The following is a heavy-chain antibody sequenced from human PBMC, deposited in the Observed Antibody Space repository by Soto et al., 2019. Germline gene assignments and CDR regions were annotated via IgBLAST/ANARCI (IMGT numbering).Heavy chain of an antibody. Sequence: QLQLVQSGAEVKERGSSVKISCKPSGGNFNTYALTWVRQAPGQGLEWIGVIIPMFDIKNVAQRFQGRVTLNADDSMTTAYMEMTSLRSDDTAVYYCAKEAGDHWGQGTLVTVSS. CDR3: AKEAGDH. V-gene: IGHV1-69*01. CDR2: IIPMFDIK. CDR1: GGNFNTYA. D-gene: IGHD3-10*01. J-gene: IGHJ4*02.